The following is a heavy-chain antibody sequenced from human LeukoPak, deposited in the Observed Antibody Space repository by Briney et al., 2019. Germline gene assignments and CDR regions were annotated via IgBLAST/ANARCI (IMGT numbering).Heavy chain of an antibody. Sequence: PGGSLRLSCAASGFTFSTYAMSWAHQAPGRGLEWVAVSGSGGNTYYADSVKGRFTISRDNSKNTLYLEMHSLRAEDTAVYYCAKGLWVVRGVIGDAFDIWGQGTMVTVSS. CDR1: GFTFSTYA. CDR3: AKGLWVVRGVIGDAFDI. CDR2: SGSGGNT. V-gene: IGHV3-23*01. D-gene: IGHD3-10*01. J-gene: IGHJ3*02.